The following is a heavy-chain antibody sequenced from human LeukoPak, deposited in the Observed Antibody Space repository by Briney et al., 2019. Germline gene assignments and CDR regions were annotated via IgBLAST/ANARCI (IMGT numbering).Heavy chain of an antibody. Sequence: GGSLRLSCAASGFTVSSNYMSWVRQAPGKGLEWVSVIYSGGSTYYADSVKGRLTISRDNSKNTLYLQMNSLRAEDTAVYYCARAGYSYAHFDYWGQGTLVTVSS. CDR1: GFTVSSNY. CDR2: IYSGGST. V-gene: IGHV3-66*01. CDR3: ARAGYSYAHFDY. D-gene: IGHD5-18*01. J-gene: IGHJ4*02.